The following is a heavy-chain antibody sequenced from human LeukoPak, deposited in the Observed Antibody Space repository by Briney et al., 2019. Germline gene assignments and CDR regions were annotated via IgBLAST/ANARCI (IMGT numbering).Heavy chain of an antibody. D-gene: IGHD3-3*01. J-gene: IGHJ6*04. V-gene: IGHV3-30*04. CDR3: ARGSGFYGMDV. Sequence: GGSLRPSCAASRFTFSSYAMHWVRQAPGKGLEWVAVISYDGSNKYYADSVKGRFTISRDNSKNTLYLQMNSLRAEDTAVYYCARGSGFYGMDVWGKGTTVTVSS. CDR2: ISYDGSNK. CDR1: RFTFSSYA.